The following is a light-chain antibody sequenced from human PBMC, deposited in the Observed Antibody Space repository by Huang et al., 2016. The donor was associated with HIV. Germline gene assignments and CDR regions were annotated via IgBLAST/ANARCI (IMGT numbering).Light chain of an antibody. J-gene: IGKJ2*01. CDR2: GAS. V-gene: IGKV3-15*01. Sequence: GERATLSCRASQTVNSNLAWYQQKPGQPPRLLIDGASTRATGIPARFSGSGSGTEFTLTIGSLQSEDFAIYYCQQYDAWPFTFGQGTKLETK. CDR1: QTVNSN. CDR3: QQYDAWPFT.